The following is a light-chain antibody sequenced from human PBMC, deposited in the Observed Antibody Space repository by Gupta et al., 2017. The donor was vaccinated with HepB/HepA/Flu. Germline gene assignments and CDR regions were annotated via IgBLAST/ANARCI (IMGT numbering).Light chain of an antibody. Sequence: DMEMSHSPSSLSASVGDRVTINCKASKDISNYLNWYQQKPGKAPKLLIYDASNLETGVPSRFSGSGSGTDFTFTISSLQPEDIANYYCQQYDNLPFTFGQGTQLEIK. CDR3: QQYDNLPFT. J-gene: IGKJ5*01. V-gene: IGKV1-33*01. CDR1: KDISNY. CDR2: DAS.